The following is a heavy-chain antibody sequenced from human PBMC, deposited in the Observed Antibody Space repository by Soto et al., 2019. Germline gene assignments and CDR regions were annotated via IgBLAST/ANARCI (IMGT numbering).Heavy chain of an antibody. Sequence: KTSETLSLTCTVSGGFISNYYWSWLRQSPGKGLEWIGHIYDTGSTTYNPSLKSRVTISVDTSNKQFSLRLTSVTAADTAVYYCAVGYCSSTTCSREYFQHWGQGTLVTVSS. J-gene: IGHJ1*01. CDR1: GGFISNYY. V-gene: IGHV4-4*09. CDR2: IYDTGST. CDR3: AVGYCSSTTCSREYFQH. D-gene: IGHD2-2*01.